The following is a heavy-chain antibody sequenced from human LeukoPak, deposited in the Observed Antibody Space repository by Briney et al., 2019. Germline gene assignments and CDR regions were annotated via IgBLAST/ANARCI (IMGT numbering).Heavy chain of an antibody. D-gene: IGHD2-15*01. Sequence: PSETLSLTCAVYGGPFSGNYWNWIRQPPGKGLEWIGEINHSRSTNYNPSLKSRVTISVDKSKNQFSLKLSSVTAADTAVYYCARGYCSGGSCSFDYWGQGTLVTVSS. V-gene: IGHV4-34*01. CDR1: GGPFSGNY. J-gene: IGHJ4*02. CDR2: INHSRST. CDR3: ARGYCSGGSCSFDY.